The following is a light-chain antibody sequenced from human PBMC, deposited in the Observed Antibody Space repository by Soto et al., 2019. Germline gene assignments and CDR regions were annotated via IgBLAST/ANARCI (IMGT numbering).Light chain of an antibody. CDR1: QGISSY. CDR2: SAS. CDR3: QRTSNASWT. Sequence: DIQLTQSPSSLSASVGDRVTITCWVSQGISSYLNWYRQKPGQVPKLLIYSASNLQSGFPSRFSGSGSGTDFTLTISSLQPEDVASYYGQRTSNASWTFGQGTKVEIK. V-gene: IGKV1-27*01. J-gene: IGKJ1*01.